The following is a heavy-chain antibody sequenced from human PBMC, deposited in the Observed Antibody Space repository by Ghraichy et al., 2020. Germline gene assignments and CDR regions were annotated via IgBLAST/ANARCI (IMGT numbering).Heavy chain of an antibody. CDR1: GFTFSSYG. V-gene: IGHV3-30*18. CDR3: AKDRQQLGRESYYFDY. J-gene: IGHJ4*02. CDR2: ISYDGSDK. Sequence: GGSLRLSCAASGFTFSSYGMHWVRQAPGKGLEWVAVISYDGSDKYYADSVKGRFTISRDNSKNTLDLQMNSLRAEDTAVYYCAKDRQQLGRESYYFDYWGQGTMVTVSS. D-gene: IGHD6-13*01.